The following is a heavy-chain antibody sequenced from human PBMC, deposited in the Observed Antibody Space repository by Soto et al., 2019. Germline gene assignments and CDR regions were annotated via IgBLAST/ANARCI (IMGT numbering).Heavy chain of an antibody. D-gene: IGHD3-22*01. CDR3: AKSSSGYYFDY. V-gene: IGHV3-30*18. CDR2: ISYDGSNK. CDR1: GLTFRSYG. J-gene: IGHJ4*02. Sequence: GGSLRLSCSASGLTFRSYGMHWVCQAPGKGLEWVAVISYDGSNKYYADSVKGRFTISRDNSKNTLYLQMNSLRDEDTAVYYCAKSSSGYYFDYRGKGTLVTVSS.